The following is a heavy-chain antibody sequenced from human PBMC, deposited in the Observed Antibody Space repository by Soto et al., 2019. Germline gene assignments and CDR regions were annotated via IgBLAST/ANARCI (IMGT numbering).Heavy chain of an antibody. CDR3: AKDRFPGMGGKYDYFDY. V-gene: IGHV3-9*01. CDR2: IIWNSGSI. D-gene: IGHD3-16*01. J-gene: IGHJ4*02. CDR1: GFTFDDYA. Sequence: GGSLRLSCAASGFTFDDYAMHWVRQAPGKGLEWVSGIIWNSGSIGYADSVKGRFTISRDNAKNSLYLQMNSLRAEDTALYYCAKDRFPGMGGKYDYFDYWGQGTLVTVSS.